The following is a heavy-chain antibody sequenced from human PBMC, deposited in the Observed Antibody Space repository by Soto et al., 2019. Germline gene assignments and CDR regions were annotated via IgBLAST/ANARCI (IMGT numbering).Heavy chain of an antibody. CDR2: INHSGST. Sequence: SETLSLTCAVYGGSFSGYYWSWIRQPPGKGLEWIGEINHSGSTNYNPSLTSRVTISVDTSKNQFSLKLSSVTAADTAVYYCARGFKPKLGLVDTAMVSRRSRGYGMDVWGQGTTVTVSS. J-gene: IGHJ6*02. CDR3: ARGFKPKLGLVDTAMVSRRSRGYGMDV. V-gene: IGHV4-34*01. D-gene: IGHD5-18*01. CDR1: GGSFSGYY.